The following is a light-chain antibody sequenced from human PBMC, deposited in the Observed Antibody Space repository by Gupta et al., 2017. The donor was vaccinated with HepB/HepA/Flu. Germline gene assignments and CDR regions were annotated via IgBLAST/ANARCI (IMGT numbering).Light chain of an antibody. CDR2: KTN. V-gene: IGLV8-61*01. CDR1: SGSVSTNSY. CDR3: TLSVSRDIWV. Sequence: TVVTQEPSFSVSPGGTVTLTCGLTSGSVSTNSYPGWYQQTPSQAPRTLRYKTNIRSAGLPDRCAGYFLAKKADLTITGAQADDEAYDYCTLSVSRDIWVFGGGTKLTVL. J-gene: IGLJ3*02.